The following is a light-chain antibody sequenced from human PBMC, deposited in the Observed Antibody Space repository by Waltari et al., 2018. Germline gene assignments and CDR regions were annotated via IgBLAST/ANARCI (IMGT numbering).Light chain of an antibody. J-gene: IGLJ3*02. CDR1: SSDVGFYNY. CDR2: DVF. Sequence: QSALTQPASVSGSPGQSITISCTGTSSDVGFYNYVSWYQPHPGKAPKLIIYDVFERPSGVSNRVSGSKSGNTASLTISGLLAEDEADYYCNSYTGSSSWVFGGGTKLTVL. CDR3: NSYTGSSSWV. V-gene: IGLV2-14*01.